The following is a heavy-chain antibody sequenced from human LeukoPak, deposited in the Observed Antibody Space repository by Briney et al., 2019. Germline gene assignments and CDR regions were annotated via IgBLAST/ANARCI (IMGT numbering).Heavy chain of an antibody. CDR3: AKYYGYYHDQYFDY. D-gene: IGHD3-22*01. CDR2: ISGSGGST. V-gene: IGHV3-23*01. Sequence: GGSLRLSCAASGFTFSNKAMSWVRQAPGKGLEWVSTISGSGGSTYYADSVRGRLTISRDNSKNTLYLQMNSLRAEDTAVYYCAKYYGYYHDQYFDYWGQGTLVTVSS. J-gene: IGHJ4*02. CDR1: GFTFSNKA.